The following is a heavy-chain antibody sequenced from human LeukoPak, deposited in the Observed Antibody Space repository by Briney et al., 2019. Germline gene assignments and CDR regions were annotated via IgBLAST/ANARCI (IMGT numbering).Heavy chain of an antibody. J-gene: IGHJ6*04. CDR3: AELGITMIGGV. V-gene: IGHV3-48*03. D-gene: IGHD3-10*02. Sequence: GGSLRLSCAASGLTVSSSYITWVRQAPGKGLEWVSYISSSGSTIYYADSVKGRFTISRDNAKNSLYLQMNSLRAEDTAVYYCAELGITMIGGVWGKGTTVTISS. CDR1: GLTVSSSY. CDR2: ISSSGSTI.